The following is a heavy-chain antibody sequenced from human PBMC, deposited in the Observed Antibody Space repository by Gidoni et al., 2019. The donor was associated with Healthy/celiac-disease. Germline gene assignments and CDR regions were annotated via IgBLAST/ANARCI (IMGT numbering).Heavy chain of an antibody. D-gene: IGHD3-22*01. CDR3: AKDINSDYYDSS. CDR2: ISWDGGST. CDR1: GFTFDDYT. J-gene: IGHJ4*02. Sequence: EVQLVESGGVVAHPWGSLRLSCAATGFTFDDYTMHWVRQAPGKGLEWVSLISWDGGSTYYADSVKGRFTISRDNSKSSLYLQMNSLRTEDTALYYGAKDINSDYYDSSWGQGTLVTVSS. V-gene: IGHV3-43*01.